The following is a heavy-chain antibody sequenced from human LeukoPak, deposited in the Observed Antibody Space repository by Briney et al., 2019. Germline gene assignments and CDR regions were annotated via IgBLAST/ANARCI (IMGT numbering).Heavy chain of an antibody. V-gene: IGHV3-21*01. CDR2: ISTMSNYI. CDR1: GFDFSTYA. CDR3: SRDRLGGLDL. Sequence: PGGSLRLSCAASGFDFSTYAINWVRQAPGRGLEWVSSISTMSNYIFYGDSVKGRFTISRDNAKNSVYLQMNSLRPEDTAVYYCSRDRLGGLDLWGQGTLVTVSS. J-gene: IGHJ5*02. D-gene: IGHD5-12*01.